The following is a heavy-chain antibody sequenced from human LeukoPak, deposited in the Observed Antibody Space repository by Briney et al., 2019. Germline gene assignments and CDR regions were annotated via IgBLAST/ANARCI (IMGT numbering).Heavy chain of an antibody. Sequence: SETLSLTCAVYGGSFSGYYWSWIRQTPGKGLEWIGEINHSGSTNYNPSLKSRVTISVDTSKNQFSLKLSSVTAADTAVYYCARGADYWGQGTLVTVSS. CDR2: INHSGST. J-gene: IGHJ4*02. CDR3: ARGADY. V-gene: IGHV4-34*01. CDR1: GGSFSGYY.